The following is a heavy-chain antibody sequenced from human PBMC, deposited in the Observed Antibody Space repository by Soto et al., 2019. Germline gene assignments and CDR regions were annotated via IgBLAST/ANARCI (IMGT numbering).Heavy chain of an antibody. J-gene: IGHJ4*02. CDR1: GFTFSDYY. CDR2: ISKTGTDT. Sequence: QVQLVESGGGLVTPGGSLRLSCAASGFTFSDYYMSWFRQAPGQGLEWVSYISKTGTDTNYADSVKGRFAISRDNAKNSLYMQMSSLRDEDTAMYYCARGHTIINYWGQGALVTVSS. CDR3: ARGHTIINY. V-gene: IGHV3-11*05. D-gene: IGHD1-1*01.